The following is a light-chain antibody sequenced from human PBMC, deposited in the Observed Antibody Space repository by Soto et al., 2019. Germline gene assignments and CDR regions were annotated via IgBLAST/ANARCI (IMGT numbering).Light chain of an antibody. CDR3: QQYYKFPRT. CDR1: QGISTY. Sequence: DIQLTQSPSFLSASVGDRVTITCRASQGISTYVAWFQQKPGQAPKSLIYSASSLQSGVPSKFSGSGSGTDFTLTISSLQPGDSATYYCQQYYKFPRTFGQGTKVEIK. V-gene: IGKV1-16*02. CDR2: SAS. J-gene: IGKJ1*01.